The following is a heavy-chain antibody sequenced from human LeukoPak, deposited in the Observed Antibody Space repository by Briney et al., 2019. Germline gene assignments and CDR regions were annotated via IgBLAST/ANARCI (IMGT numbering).Heavy chain of an antibody. CDR2: LYTSGGT. J-gene: IGHJ3*02. CDR3: ARSGSYANDAFHI. Sequence: SETLSLTCTVSGGSISSYHWSWIRQPAGKGLEWIGRLYTSGGTNYNPSLKSRVSMSVDTSKSQFSLELNSVTAADTAVYNCARSGSYANDAFHIWGQGTMVTVSS. CDR1: GGSISSYH. V-gene: IGHV4-4*07. D-gene: IGHD1-26*01.